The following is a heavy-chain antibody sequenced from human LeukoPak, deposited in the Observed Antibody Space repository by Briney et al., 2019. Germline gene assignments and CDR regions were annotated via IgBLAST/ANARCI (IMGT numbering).Heavy chain of an antibody. CDR1: DGSISSYY. D-gene: IGHD6-19*01. CDR3: ATPYSSGWYGSAFDI. V-gene: IGHV4-59*12. J-gene: IGHJ3*02. Sequence: PSETLSLTCTVSDGSISSYYWSWIRQPPGKGLEWIGYIYYSGGTNYNPSLKSRVTISVDKSKNQFSLKLSSVTAADTAVYYCATPYSSGWYGSAFDIWGQGTMVTVSS. CDR2: IYYSGGT.